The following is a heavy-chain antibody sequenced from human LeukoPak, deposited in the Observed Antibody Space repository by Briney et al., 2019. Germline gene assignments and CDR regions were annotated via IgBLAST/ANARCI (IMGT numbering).Heavy chain of an antibody. CDR2: IWCDGGYK. CDR3: AKADRTGSFSSCYMDV. D-gene: IGHD1-14*01. Sequence: SGGSLRLSCAASGFTFSSYGMHWVCRAPGKGLEWVAVIWCDGGYKFNADSVKGRFTISRDNSKNTVYLQMNSLRAEDTAVYYCAKADRTGSFSSCYMDVWGKGTTVTVS. CDR1: GFTFSSYG. V-gene: IGHV3-33*06. J-gene: IGHJ6*03.